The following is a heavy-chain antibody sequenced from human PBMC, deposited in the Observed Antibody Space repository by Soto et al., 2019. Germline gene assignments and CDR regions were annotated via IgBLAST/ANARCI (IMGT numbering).Heavy chain of an antibody. CDR3: ARGAGYCSGDCWNDYYSAMDV. V-gene: IGHV1-3*01. CDR2: INVGTGNT. CDR1: GYIFTNSA. Sequence: GPSVKVSCTASGYIFTNSAIHWVRQAPGQRLEWVGWINVGTGNTKYSQNFQGRVTITRDTSATTAYMELSSLRSEDTAVYYCARGAGYCSGDCWNDYYSAMDVWGQGTTVTVSS. D-gene: IGHD2-21*02. J-gene: IGHJ6*02.